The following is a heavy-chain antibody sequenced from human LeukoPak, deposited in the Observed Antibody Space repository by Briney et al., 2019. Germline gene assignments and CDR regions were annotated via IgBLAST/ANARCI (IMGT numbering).Heavy chain of an antibody. CDR1: GLTFSRSW. CDR3: VKGGGNFDS. Sequence: GGSLRLSCAASGLTFSRSWMSWVRQAPGKGLEWVANMKEDGSDQYYVDSVKGRFTISRDNAKNSLFLQMNSLRAEDTAVYYCVKGGGNFDSWGQGTLVTVSS. D-gene: IGHD1-26*01. V-gene: IGHV3-7*04. J-gene: IGHJ4*02. CDR2: MKEDGSDQ.